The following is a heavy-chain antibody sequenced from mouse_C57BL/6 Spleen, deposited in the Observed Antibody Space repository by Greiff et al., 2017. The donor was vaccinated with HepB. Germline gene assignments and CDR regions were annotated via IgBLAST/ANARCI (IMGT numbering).Heavy chain of an antibody. CDR1: GFTFSSYG. CDR3: ASQRDYDYDVDFDY. D-gene: IGHD2-4*01. J-gene: IGHJ2*01. CDR2: ISSGGSYT. V-gene: IGHV5-6*01. Sequence: EVKVVESGGDLVKPGGSLKLSCAASGFTFSSYGMSWVRQTPDKRLEWVATISSGGSYTYYPDSVKGRFTISRDNAKNTLYLQMSSLKSEDTAMYYCASQRDYDYDVDFDYWGQGTTLTVSS.